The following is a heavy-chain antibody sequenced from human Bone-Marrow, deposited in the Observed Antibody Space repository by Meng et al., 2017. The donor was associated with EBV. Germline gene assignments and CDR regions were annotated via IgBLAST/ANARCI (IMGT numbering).Heavy chain of an antibody. CDR3: ARGRYGGKARDWSNY. V-gene: IGHV1-8*01. CDR1: GYTLTRYD. J-gene: IGHJ4*02. D-gene: IGHD4-23*01. Sequence: VQFGAELKKPGASVVVACKASGYTLTRYDNNWVRQATGQGLGWMGWMNPNSSNTGYAQKFQGRVTMTRNTSISTAYMELSSLRSEDTAVYYCARGRYGGKARDWSNYWGQGTLVTVSS. CDR2: MNPNSSNT.